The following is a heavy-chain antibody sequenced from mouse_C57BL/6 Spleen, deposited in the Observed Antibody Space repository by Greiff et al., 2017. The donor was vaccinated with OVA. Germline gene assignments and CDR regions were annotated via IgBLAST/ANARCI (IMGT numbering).Heavy chain of an antibody. D-gene: IGHD2-4*01. CDR3: ARGGLRQGWYFDV. Sequence: VKLMESGAELVKPGASVKMSCKASGYTFTTYPIEWMKQNHGKSLEWIGNFHPYNDDTKYNEKFKGKATLTVEKSSSTVYLELSRLTSDDSAVYYCARGGLRQGWYFDVWGTGTTVTVSS. J-gene: IGHJ1*03. CDR1: GYTFTTYP. V-gene: IGHV1-47*01. CDR2: FHPYNDDT.